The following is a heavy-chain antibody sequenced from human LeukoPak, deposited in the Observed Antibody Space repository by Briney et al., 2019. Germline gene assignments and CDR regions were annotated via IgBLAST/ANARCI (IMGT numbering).Heavy chain of an antibody. D-gene: IGHD6-19*01. CDR3: SRSPSGWDGYLDH. V-gene: IGHV4-59*01. Sequence: PSETLSLTCTVSGGSISGYYWNWIRQSPGRGLEWIGYIYYIGSTNYNPSLKSRLTISVDTSKNQLSLKLSSVTAADTAVYYCSRSPSGWDGYLDHWGQGARVTVSS. J-gene: IGHJ4*02. CDR2: IYYIGST. CDR1: GGSISGYY.